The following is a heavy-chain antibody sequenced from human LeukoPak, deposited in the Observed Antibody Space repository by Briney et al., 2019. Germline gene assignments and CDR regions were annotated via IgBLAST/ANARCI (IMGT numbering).Heavy chain of an antibody. J-gene: IGHJ4*02. CDR1: GFTFSLYE. D-gene: IGHD2-15*01. CDR3: VRTHCSGGSCYSRPLDY. Sequence: QPGGSLRLSCAASGFTFSLYEMNWVRQAPGKGLEWVSYISSSGSYIYYADSVKGRFTISRDNAKNSLYLQMNSLRAEDTAVYYCVRTHCSGGSCYSRPLDYWGQGTLVTVSS. V-gene: IGHV3-48*03. CDR2: ISSSGSYI.